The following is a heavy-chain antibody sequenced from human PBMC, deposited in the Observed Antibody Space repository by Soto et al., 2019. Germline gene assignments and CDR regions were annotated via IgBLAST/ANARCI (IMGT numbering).Heavy chain of an antibody. CDR2: INHSGST. D-gene: IGHD6-6*01. CDR1: GGSFSGYY. J-gene: IGHJ3*02. Sequence: SETLSLTCAVYGGSFSGYYWSWIRQPPGKGLEWIGEINHSGSTNYNPSLKSRVTISVDTSKNQFSLKLSSVTAADTAVYYCARGYKYSRSNDAFEIWGQGTMVTVSS. V-gene: IGHV4-34*01. CDR3: ARGYKYSRSNDAFEI.